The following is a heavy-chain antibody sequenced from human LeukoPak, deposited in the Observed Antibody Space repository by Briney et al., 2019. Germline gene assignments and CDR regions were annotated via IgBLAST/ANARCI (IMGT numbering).Heavy chain of an antibody. CDR1: GGSFSGYS. J-gene: IGHJ3*02. CDR3: ARGDIVVVVAATRAFDI. V-gene: IGHV4-34*01. Sequence: SETLSLTCAVYGGSFSGYSWSWIRQPPGKGLEWIGEINHSGSTNYNPSLKSRVTISVDTSKNQFSLKLSSVTAADTAVYYCARGDIVVVVAATRAFDIWGQGTMVTVSS. D-gene: IGHD2-15*01. CDR2: INHSGST.